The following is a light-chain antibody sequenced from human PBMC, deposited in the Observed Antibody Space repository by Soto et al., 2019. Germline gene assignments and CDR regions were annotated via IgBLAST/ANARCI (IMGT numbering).Light chain of an antibody. CDR3: EQYGSSPRT. V-gene: IGKV3-20*01. J-gene: IGKJ1*01. CDR1: ESVRSSY. Sequence: EIVLTQSPGTLSLSPGARVTLSCRASESVRSSYLAWFQQKPGQAPRLLIFGISSRATGIPDRFSGSGSGTDFTLTISRLEPEDFAVYYCEQYGSSPRTFGQGTKVDI. CDR2: GIS.